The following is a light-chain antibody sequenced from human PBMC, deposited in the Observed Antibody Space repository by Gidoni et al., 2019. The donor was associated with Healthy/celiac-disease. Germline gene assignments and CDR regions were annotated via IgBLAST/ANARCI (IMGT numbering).Light chain of an antibody. CDR1: SSDVGSYNL. CDR3: CSYAGSSTEV. Sequence: QSALTQPASVSGSPGPSITISCTGTSSDVGSYNLVSWYQQHPGKAPKLMLYEVSKRPSGVSNRFSGSKSGNTASLTISGLQAEDEADYYCCSYAGSSTEVFGGGTKLTVL. J-gene: IGLJ2*01. CDR2: EVS. V-gene: IGLV2-23*02.